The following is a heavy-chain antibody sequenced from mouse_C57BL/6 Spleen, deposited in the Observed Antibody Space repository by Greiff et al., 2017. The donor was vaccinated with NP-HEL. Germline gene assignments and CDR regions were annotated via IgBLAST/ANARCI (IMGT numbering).Heavy chain of an antibody. Sequence: QVHVKQSGPELVKPGASVKLSCKASGYTFTSYDINWVKQRPGQGLEWIGWIYPRDGSTKYNEKFKGKATLTVDTSSSTAYMELHSLTSEDSAVYFCARWDGYYYFDYWGQGTTLTVSS. CDR3: ARWDGYYYFDY. CDR2: IYPRDGST. V-gene: IGHV1-85*01. D-gene: IGHD2-3*01. J-gene: IGHJ2*01. CDR1: GYTFTSYD.